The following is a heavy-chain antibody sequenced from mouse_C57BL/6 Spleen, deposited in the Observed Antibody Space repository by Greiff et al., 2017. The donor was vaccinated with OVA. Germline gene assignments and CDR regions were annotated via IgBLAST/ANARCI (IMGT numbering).Heavy chain of an antibody. CDR1: GYSFTDYN. CDR3: ASACYGGPWFAY. J-gene: IGHJ3*01. D-gene: IGHD1-1*02. Sequence: VQLQQSGPELVKPGASVKLSCKASGYSFTDYNMNWVKQSTGKSLEWIGVINPNYGTTSYNQKFKGKATLTVDHSSSTAYMQLNSLTSEDSAVYYCASACYGGPWFAYWGQGTLVTVSA. CDR2: INPNYGTT. V-gene: IGHV1-39*01.